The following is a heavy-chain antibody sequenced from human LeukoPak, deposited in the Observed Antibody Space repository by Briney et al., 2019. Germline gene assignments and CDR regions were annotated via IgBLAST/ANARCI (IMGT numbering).Heavy chain of an antibody. J-gene: IGHJ4*02. CDR3: ARDTRHGSGCQD. CDR2: IYYSGST. Sequence: SETLSLTCTVSGGSISSSSYYWGWIRQPPGKGLEWIGSIYYSGSTYYNPSLKSRVTISVDTSKNQFSLKLSSVTAADTAVYYCARDTRHGSGCQDWGQGTLVTVSS. D-gene: IGHD6-19*01. CDR1: GGSISSSSYY. V-gene: IGHV4-39*07.